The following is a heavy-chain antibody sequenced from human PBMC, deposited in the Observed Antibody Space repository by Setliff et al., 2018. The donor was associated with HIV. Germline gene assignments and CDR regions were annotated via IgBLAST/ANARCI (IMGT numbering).Heavy chain of an antibody. CDR2: IFYFGSV. V-gene: IGHV4-39*07. CDR1: GGSFNTRRTK. Sequence: LSLTCKVSGGSFNTRRTKWGWIRQSPGKGLEWIGSIFYFGSVTYNPSLKSRPLISIDTSKTQFSLNLRSVTAADTAVYYCVRELLGSGGTVPEVNFFDFWGQGTLVTVSS. CDR3: VRELLGSGGTVPEVNFFDF. D-gene: IGHD1-26*01. J-gene: IGHJ4*02.